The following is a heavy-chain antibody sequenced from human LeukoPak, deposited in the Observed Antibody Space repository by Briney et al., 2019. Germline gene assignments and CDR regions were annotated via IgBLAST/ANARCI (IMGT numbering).Heavy chain of an antibody. CDR1: GFTFSSYA. CDR2: ISGSVGST. Sequence: AGSLRLYCAASGFTFSSYAMSRVRQAPGKGLKWVSAISGSVGSTYYADSVKGRFTISRDNSKNALYLQMNSLRAEDTAVYYCAKVLAGTTFDYFDYWGQGTLVTVSS. D-gene: IGHD1-7*01. CDR3: AKVLAGTTFDYFDY. V-gene: IGHV3-23*01. J-gene: IGHJ4*02.